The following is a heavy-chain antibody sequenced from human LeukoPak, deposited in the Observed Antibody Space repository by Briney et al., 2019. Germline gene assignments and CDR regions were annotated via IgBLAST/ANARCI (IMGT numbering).Heavy chain of an antibody. CDR2: IIPIFGTA. V-gene: IGHV1-69*05. Sequence: ASVKVPCKASGGTFSSYAISWVRQAPGQGLEWMGGIIPIFGTANYAQKFQGRVTITTDESTSTAYMELSSLRSEDTAVYYCARDLSIPPTQYYFDYWGQGTLVTVSS. J-gene: IGHJ4*02. D-gene: IGHD1-14*01. CDR3: ARDLSIPPTQYYFDY. CDR1: GGTFSSYA.